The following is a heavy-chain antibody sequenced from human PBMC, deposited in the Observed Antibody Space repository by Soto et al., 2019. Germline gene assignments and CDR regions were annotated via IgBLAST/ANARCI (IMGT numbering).Heavy chain of an antibody. V-gene: IGHV3-33*03. CDR3: AEVGKRYYSNVRDV. CDR2: ISNDGSEK. CDR1: GFTFSSYG. J-gene: IGHJ6*04. Sequence: GGSLRLSCRTSGFTFSSYGMHWVRQAPGKGPEWVAFISNDGSEKYYVDSVKGRFTISRDNARDSLFLQMNSLRAEDTAVYYCAEVGKRYYSNVRDVWGKGPTVTVPS.